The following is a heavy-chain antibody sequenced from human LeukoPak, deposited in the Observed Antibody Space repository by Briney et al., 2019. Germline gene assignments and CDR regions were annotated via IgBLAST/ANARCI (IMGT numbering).Heavy chain of an antibody. J-gene: IGHJ4*02. CDR3: AREGDDYGDTHLGRGDY. D-gene: IGHD4-17*01. V-gene: IGHV3-7*01. CDR1: GFTFSSYW. CDR2: IKQDGSEK. Sequence: GGSLRLSCAASGFTFSSYWMSWVRQAPGKGLEWVANIKQDGSEKYYVDSVKGRFTISRDNAKNSLYLQMNSLRAEDTAVYYCAREGDDYGDTHLGRGDYWGQGTLVTVSS.